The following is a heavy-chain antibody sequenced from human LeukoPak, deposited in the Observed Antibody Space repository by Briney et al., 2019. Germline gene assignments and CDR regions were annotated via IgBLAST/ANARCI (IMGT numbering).Heavy chain of an antibody. Sequence: GGSLRLSCAAPGFTFSSYSMNWVRQAPGKGLEWVSSISSSSSYIYYADSVKGRFTISRDNAKNSLYLQMNSLRAEDTAVYYCARVDWYYDFWSGYYGGYYFDYWGQGTLVTVSS. CDR1: GFTFSSYS. V-gene: IGHV3-21*01. CDR3: ARVDWYYDFWSGYYGGYYFDY. CDR2: ISSSSSYI. D-gene: IGHD3-3*01. J-gene: IGHJ4*02.